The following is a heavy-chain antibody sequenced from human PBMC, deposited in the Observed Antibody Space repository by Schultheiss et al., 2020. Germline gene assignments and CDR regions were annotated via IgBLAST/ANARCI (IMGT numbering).Heavy chain of an antibody. CDR3: ARLGNYYGMDV. J-gene: IGHJ6*02. V-gene: IGHV4-61*05. D-gene: IGHD3-16*01. Sequence: SETLSLTCTVSGGSISSSSYYWGWIRQHPGKGLEWIGYIYYSGSTYYNPSLKSRVTISVDKSKNQFSLRLSSVTAADTAVYYCARLGNYYGMDVWGQGTTVTVSS. CDR2: IYYSGST. CDR1: GGSISSSSYY.